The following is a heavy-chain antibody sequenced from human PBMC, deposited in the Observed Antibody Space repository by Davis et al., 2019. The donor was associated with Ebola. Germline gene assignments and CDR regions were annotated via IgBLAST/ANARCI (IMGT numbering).Heavy chain of an antibody. Sequence: GESLKISCAASGFTFSSYAMSWVRQAPGKGLEWVSAISGSGGSTYYADSVKGRFTISRDNSKNTLYLQMNSLRAEDTAVYYCAKGIRLEWLINHAEYFQHWGQGTLVTVSS. J-gene: IGHJ1*01. CDR2: ISGSGGST. CDR3: AKGIRLEWLINHAEYFQH. V-gene: IGHV3-23*01. CDR1: GFTFSSYA. D-gene: IGHD3-3*01.